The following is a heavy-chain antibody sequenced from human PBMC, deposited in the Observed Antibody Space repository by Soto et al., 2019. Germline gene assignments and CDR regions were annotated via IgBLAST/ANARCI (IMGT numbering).Heavy chain of an antibody. CDR3: ARGVVAYYVDY. CDR2: IIPIFGTT. J-gene: IGHJ4*02. V-gene: IGHV1-69*01. Sequence: QVQLVQSGAEVKKPGSSVKVSCKASGGTFSTYAITWVRQAPGQGLEWLGGIIPIFGTTDYARKFQGRVTITAAESTSTVFIELSSLTSADTAVYYCARGVVAYYVDYWGQGTLVTVSS. D-gene: IGHD2-15*01. CDR1: GGTFSTYA.